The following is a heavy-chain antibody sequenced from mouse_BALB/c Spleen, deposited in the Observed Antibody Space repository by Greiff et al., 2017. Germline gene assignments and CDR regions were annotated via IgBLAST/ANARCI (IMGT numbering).Heavy chain of an antibody. CDR3: ASSYYEYPFAY. D-gene: IGHD2-4*01. J-gene: IGHJ3*01. V-gene: IGHV14-3*02. CDR2: IDPANGNT. CDR1: GFNIKDTY. Sequence: VQLKQSGAELVKPGASVKLSCTASGFNIKDTYMHWVKQRPEQGLEWIGRIDPANGNTKYDPKFQGKATITADTSSNTAYLQLSSLTSEDTAVYYCASSYYEYPFAYWGQGTLVTVSA.